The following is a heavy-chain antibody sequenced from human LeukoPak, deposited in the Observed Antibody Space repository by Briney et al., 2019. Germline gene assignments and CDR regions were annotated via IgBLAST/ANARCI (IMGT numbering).Heavy chain of an antibody. CDR1: RYTFTSYD. CDR2: MNPNTGRT. D-gene: IGHD2-8*01. Sequence: ASVKVSCKASRYTFTSYDINWVREAAGQRLEWMGWMNPNTGRTGFAQKFQGRLTMTRDASISTAYMELSSLRSEDTAVYYCARLSQTPDYYTNGGYYYLGYWGQGTPVTVSS. V-gene: IGHV1-8*01. J-gene: IGHJ4*02. CDR3: ARLSQTPDYYTNGGYYYLGY.